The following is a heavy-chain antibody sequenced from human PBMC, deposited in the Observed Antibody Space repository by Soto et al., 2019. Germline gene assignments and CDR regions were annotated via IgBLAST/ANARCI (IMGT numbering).Heavy chain of an antibody. CDR1: GCTFSSYA. J-gene: IGHJ1*01. V-gene: IGHV1-69*13. Sequence: SVKVSCKASGCTFSSYAISCVRQAPGQVLEWMGGIIPIFGTANYAQKFQGRVTITADESTSTAYMELSSLRSEDAAVYYCARARGYCSGGSCYHHKIEYFQHWGQGTLVTVSS. CDR2: IIPIFGTA. CDR3: ARARGYCSGGSCYHHKIEYFQH. D-gene: IGHD2-15*01.